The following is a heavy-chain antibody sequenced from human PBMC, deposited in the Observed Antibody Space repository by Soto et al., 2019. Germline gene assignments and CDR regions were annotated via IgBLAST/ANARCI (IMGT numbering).Heavy chain of an antibody. CDR2: ISGSGGSA. D-gene: IGHD3-22*01. V-gene: IGHV3-23*01. CDR1: SLRVHRSA. CDR3: AKATYYYDSSGYYTFSP. Sequence: GSPWLNCQASSLRVHRSAKSWVRQTPGKGLEWVSAISGSGGSAYYADSVKGRFTISRDNSKNTLYLQMTSLRAEDTAVYYCAKATYYYDSSGYYTFSPLGQGTLGRVS. J-gene: IGHJ5*02.